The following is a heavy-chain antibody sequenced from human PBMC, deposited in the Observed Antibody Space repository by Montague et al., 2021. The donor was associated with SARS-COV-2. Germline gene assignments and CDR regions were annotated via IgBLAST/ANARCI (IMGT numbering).Heavy chain of an antibody. CDR3: AREVVGYYYGSYYYYGIDV. D-gene: IGHD3-10*01. V-gene: IGHV4-4*02. Sequence: SETLSLTCAVSGGSISSSNWWSWVRQPPGKGLEWIGEIYHSRSTNYNPSLKSRVTISVDKSKNQFSLKLSSVTAADTAVYYCAREVVGYYYGSYYYYGIDVWGQGTTVTVSS. CDR2: IYHSRST. CDR1: GGSISSSNW. J-gene: IGHJ6*02.